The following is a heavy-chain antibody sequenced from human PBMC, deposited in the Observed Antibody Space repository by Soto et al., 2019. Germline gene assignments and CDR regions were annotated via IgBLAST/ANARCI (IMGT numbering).Heavy chain of an antibody. J-gene: IGHJ6*02. V-gene: IGHV3-9*01. CDR1: GFTFDDYA. CDR2: ISWNSGSI. D-gene: IGHD5-12*01. CDR3: AKDSGSYYYYGMDV. Sequence: HPGGSLRLSCAVSGFTFDDYAMHWVRQAPGKGLEWVSGISWNSGSIGYADSVKGRFTISRDNAKNSLYLQMNSLRAEDTALYYCAKDSGSYYYYGMDVWGQGTTVTVSS.